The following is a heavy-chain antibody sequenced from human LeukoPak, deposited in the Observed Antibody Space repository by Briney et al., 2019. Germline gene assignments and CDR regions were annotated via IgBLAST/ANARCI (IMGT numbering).Heavy chain of an antibody. CDR2: ISDSGSST. Sequence: GGSLRLSCAASGFTFSSFAMSWVRQAPGKGLEWVSAISDSGSSTYYPDSVKGRFTISRDNSKNTLSLQMNSLRAEDTAVYYCAKAFQINYGDYWGQGALVTVSS. CDR3: AKAFQINYGDY. D-gene: IGHD4-11*01. CDR1: GFTFSSFA. V-gene: IGHV3-23*01. J-gene: IGHJ4*02.